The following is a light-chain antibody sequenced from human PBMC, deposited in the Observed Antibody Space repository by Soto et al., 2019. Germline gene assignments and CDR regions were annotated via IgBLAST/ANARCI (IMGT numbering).Light chain of an antibody. J-gene: IGLJ2*01. Sequence: QSVLTQPPSASGTPGQRVTISCSGSSSNIGSNTVNWYQQLPGTAPKLLIYSNNQRPSGVPDRFSGSKSGTSDSLAISGLQSEDEADYYCAAWDDSLNGVVFGGGTQLPS. V-gene: IGLV1-44*01. CDR2: SNN. CDR3: AAWDDSLNGVV. CDR1: SSNIGSNT.